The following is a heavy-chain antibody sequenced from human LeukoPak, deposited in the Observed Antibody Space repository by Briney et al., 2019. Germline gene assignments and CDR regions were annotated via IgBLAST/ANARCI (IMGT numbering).Heavy chain of an antibody. Sequence: SPTLSLTSALSGDSVSINSIGSTWIRHSPSRGLEWLGRAYYRSTWYNEYAVSVDRRISINPDTSKNQVSLPLNSVTPEDTAVYYCARAVAGKLDYWGQGTLVTVSS. V-gene: IGHV6-1*01. CDR3: ARAVAGKLDY. CDR2: AYYRSTWYN. J-gene: IGHJ4*02. D-gene: IGHD6-19*01. CDR1: GDSVSINSIG.